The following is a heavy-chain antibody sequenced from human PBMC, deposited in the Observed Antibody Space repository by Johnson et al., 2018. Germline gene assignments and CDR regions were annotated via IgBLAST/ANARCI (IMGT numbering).Heavy chain of an antibody. CDR1: GGTFSSYA. V-gene: IGHV1-69*01. Sequence: QVQLVQSGAEVKKPGSSVKVSCKASGGTFSSYAISWVRQAPGQGLEWMGGIIPIFGTANYAQKFQGRVTITADESTSTAYMELSSLRSEDTAVYYCARSFYYDSSGYYYGDAFDIGGQGTMVTVSS. D-gene: IGHD3-22*01. J-gene: IGHJ3*02. CDR3: ARSFYYDSSGYYYGDAFDI. CDR2: IIPIFGTA.